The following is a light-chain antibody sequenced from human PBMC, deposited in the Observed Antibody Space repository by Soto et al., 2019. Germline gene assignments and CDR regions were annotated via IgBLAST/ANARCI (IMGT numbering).Light chain of an antibody. J-gene: IGKJ5*01. CDR2: DIS. CDR3: QQYGYPPIT. V-gene: IGKV3-11*01. Sequence: EFVLTQSPATLSLSPGERAILSCRASQSVAGSLAWYQQKPGQAPRLLIYDISTRAAAIPARFSGSGSGTDFTLTIDGLEPEDFVVYYCQQYGYPPITFGQGTRLEIK. CDR1: QSVAGS.